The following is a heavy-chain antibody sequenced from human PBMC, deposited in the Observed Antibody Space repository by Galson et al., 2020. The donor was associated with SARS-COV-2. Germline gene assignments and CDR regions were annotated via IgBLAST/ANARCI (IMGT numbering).Heavy chain of an antibody. V-gene: IGHV3-30*04. Sequence: GGSLRLSCAASGFTFSSYAMHWVRQAPGKGLEWVAVISYDGSNKYYADSVKGRFTISRDNSKNTLYLQMNSLRAEDTAVYYCASEGIAAGGGFFVPWGQGTLVTVSS. CDR3: ASEGIAAGGGFFVP. D-gene: IGHD6-13*01. CDR2: ISYDGSNK. CDR1: GFTFSSYA. J-gene: IGHJ5*02.